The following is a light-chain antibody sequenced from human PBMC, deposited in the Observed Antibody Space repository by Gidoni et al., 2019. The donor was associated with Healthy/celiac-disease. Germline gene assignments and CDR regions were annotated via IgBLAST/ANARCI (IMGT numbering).Light chain of an antibody. J-gene: IGKJ4*01. V-gene: IGKV1-9*01. CDR3: QQLNSYPFT. Sequence: DIQLTQSPSFLSASVGDRVTITCRASQVISSYLAWYQQKPGKAPKLLIYAASTVQSGVPSRFSGSGSGTEFTLTSSSLQPEDFATYYCQQLNSYPFTFXGXTKVEIK. CDR1: QVISSY. CDR2: AAS.